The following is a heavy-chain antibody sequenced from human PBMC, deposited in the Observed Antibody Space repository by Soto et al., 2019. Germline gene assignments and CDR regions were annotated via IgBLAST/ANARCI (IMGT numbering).Heavy chain of an antibody. J-gene: IGHJ6*02. CDR1: GFTFSSYS. D-gene: IGHD3-3*01. Sequence: EVQLVESGGGLVKPGGSLRLSCAASGFTFSSYSMNWVRQAPGKGLEWVSSISSSSSYIYYADSVKGRFTISRDNAKNSLYLQMNSLRAEDTAVYYCARGPEGTYYDFWSGYSRNDGMDVWGQGTTVTVSS. CDR3: ARGPEGTYYDFWSGYSRNDGMDV. V-gene: IGHV3-21*01. CDR2: ISSSSSYI.